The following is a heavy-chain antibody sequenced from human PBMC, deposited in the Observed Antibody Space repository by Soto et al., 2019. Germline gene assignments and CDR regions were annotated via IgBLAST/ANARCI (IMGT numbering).Heavy chain of an antibody. D-gene: IGHD2-21*01. CDR1: GDSMSSGDYY. V-gene: IGHV4-30-4*01. CDR3: TRDDWNSSYSMDV. J-gene: IGHJ6*02. CDR2: IYNGGNS. Sequence: QVQLQESGPGLVKPSQTLSLTCTVSGDSMSSGDYYWSWIRQSPGKGLEWIGHIYNGGNSYQNPSLKARITTSVDKSPHQFFLRLTAVTFAETAIYYCTRDDWNSSYSMDVWGQGTSVTVSS.